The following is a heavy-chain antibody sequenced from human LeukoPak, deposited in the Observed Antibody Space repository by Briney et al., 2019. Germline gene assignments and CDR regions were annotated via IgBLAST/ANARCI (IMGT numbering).Heavy chain of an antibody. Sequence: SETLSLTCTVSGGSISSYYWSWIRQPPGKGLEWIGYIYYSGGTNYNPSLKSRVTISVDTSKNQFSLKLSSVTAADTAVYYCARAVRGVTFSVDYWGQGTLVTVSS. V-gene: IGHV4-59*01. CDR3: ARAVRGVTFSVDY. CDR2: IYYSGGT. D-gene: IGHD3-10*01. J-gene: IGHJ4*02. CDR1: GGSISSYY.